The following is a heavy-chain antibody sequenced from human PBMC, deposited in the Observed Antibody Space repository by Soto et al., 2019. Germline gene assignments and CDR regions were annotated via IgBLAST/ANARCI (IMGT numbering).Heavy chain of an antibody. D-gene: IGHD2-15*01. Sequence: PAQTLSLTCVISGDSVSSNSAAWNWIRQSPSRGVEWLGRTYYRSKWYNDYAVSVKSRITINPDTSKNQFSLQLNSVTPEDTAVYYCARGALSNCSGGSRALGMAVSGQGTTVTVSS. J-gene: IGHJ6*02. CDR3: ARGALSNCSGGSRALGMAV. CDR2: TYYRSKWYN. V-gene: IGHV6-1*01. CDR1: GDSVSSNSAA.